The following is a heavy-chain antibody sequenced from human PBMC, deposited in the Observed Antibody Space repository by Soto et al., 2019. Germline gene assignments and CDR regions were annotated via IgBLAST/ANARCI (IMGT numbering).Heavy chain of an antibody. D-gene: IGHD3-22*01. CDR1: GGSISSSNW. J-gene: IGHJ4*02. CDR2: SYHSGST. CDR3: ARSHTYYDSSGYYLPYFDY. V-gene: IGHV4-4*02. Sequence: SETLSLTCAVSGGSISSSNWWSWVRQPPGKGLEWIGESYHSGSTNYNPSLKSRVTISVDKSKNQFSLKLSSVTAADTAVYYCARSHTYYDSSGYYLPYFDYWGQGTLVTVSS.